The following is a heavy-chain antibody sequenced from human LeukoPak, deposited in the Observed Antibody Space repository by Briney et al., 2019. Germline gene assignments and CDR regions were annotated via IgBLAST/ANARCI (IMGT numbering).Heavy chain of an antibody. J-gene: IGHJ5*02. V-gene: IGHV4-38-2*01. Sequence: TETLSLTCAVSGYSISSGYYWGWIRQPPGKGLEWIGSIYHSGSTYYNPSLKSRVTISVDTSKNQFSLKLSSVTAAVTAVYYCARGGRCSSTSCYKSWFDPWGQGTLVTVSS. CDR3: ARGGRCSSTSCYKSWFDP. CDR1: GYSISSGYY. CDR2: IYHSGST. D-gene: IGHD2-2*02.